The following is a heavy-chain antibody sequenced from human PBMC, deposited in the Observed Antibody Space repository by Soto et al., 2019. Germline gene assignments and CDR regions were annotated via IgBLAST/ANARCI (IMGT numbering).Heavy chain of an antibody. CDR2: IHPGESDT. Sequence: GESLKICCKSYGYSFTTYWSAWVRQMPGKGLEWMGSIHPGESDTRYSPSFQGQVTISADRSITTAYLQWSTLKASDTAMYYCARHEATYYNFYGMDVWGQGTTVTVSS. CDR3: ARHEATYYNFYGMDV. V-gene: IGHV5-51*01. J-gene: IGHJ6*02. CDR1: GYSFTTYW.